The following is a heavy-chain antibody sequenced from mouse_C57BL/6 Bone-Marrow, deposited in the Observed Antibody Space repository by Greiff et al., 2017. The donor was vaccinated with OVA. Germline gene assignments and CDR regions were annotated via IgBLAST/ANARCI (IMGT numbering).Heavy chain of an antibody. J-gene: IGHJ2*01. Sequence: QVQLKQSGPELVKPGASVKISCKASGYAFSSSWMNWVKQRPGKGLEWIGRIYPGDGDTNYNGKFKGKATLTADKSSSTDYMQLSSLTSEDSAVYFCARHEDGYYASYFDYWGQGTTLTVSS. CDR3: ARHEDGYYASYFDY. CDR1: GYAFSSSW. CDR2: IYPGDGDT. V-gene: IGHV1-82*01. D-gene: IGHD2-3*01.